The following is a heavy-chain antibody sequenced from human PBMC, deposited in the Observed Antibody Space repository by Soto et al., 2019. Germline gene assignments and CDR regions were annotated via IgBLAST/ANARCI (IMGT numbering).Heavy chain of an antibody. CDR2: IYYSGST. V-gene: IGHV4-39*01. Sequence: SETLSVTCTVSGGSISSSSYYWGWIRQPPGKGLEWIGSIYYSGSTYYSPSLKSRVTISVDTSKNQFSLKLSSVTAADTAVYYCARRVVVVPAAMQVDYWGQGTLVTVSS. CDR3: ARRVVVVPAAMQVDY. J-gene: IGHJ4*02. CDR1: GGSISSSSYY. D-gene: IGHD2-2*01.